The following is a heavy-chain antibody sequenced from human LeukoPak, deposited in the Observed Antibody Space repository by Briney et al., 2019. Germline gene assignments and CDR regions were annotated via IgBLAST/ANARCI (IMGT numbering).Heavy chain of an antibody. CDR2: INLNSVGR. CDR1: GYAFTAYY. Sequence: ASVRLSPTPSGYAFTAYYINSVRDAPGPGLGWWGGINLNSVGRNYAQKCQGRVTMTRVTSISTVYMELSRLRSDDTAVYYWARAEYGDHELASDDWGQGTLVTVPS. V-gene: IGHV1-2*02. CDR3: ARAEYGDHELASDD. J-gene: IGHJ4*02. D-gene: IGHD4-17*01.